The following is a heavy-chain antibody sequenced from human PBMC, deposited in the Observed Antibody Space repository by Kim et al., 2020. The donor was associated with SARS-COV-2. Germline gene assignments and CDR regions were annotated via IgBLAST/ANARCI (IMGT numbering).Heavy chain of an antibody. CDR3: ARGMYNTMVRGVINSPRPSDY. CDR1: GYTFTSYD. CDR2: MNPNSGNT. J-gene: IGHJ4*02. V-gene: IGHV1-8*01. Sequence: ASVKVSCKASGYTFTSYDINWVRQATGQGLEWMGWMNPNSGNTGYAQKFQGRVTMTRNTSISTAYMELSSLRSEDTAVYYCARGMYNTMVRGVINSPRPSDYWGQGTLVTVSS. D-gene: IGHD3-10*01.